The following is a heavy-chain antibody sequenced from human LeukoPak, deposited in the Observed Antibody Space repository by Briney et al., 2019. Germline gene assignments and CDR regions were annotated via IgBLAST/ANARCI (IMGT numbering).Heavy chain of an antibody. V-gene: IGHV1-24*01. CDR2: FDPEDGET. J-gene: IGHJ6*03. CDR1: GYILTVLS. Sequence: ASVKVSCKVSGYILTVLSMHWVRQAPGKGLEWMGGFDPEDGETIYAQKFQGRVTMTRNTSISTAYMELSSLRSEDTAVYYCARGPTVTTIDYYHMDVWGKGTTVTVSS. D-gene: IGHD4-17*01. CDR3: ARGPTVTTIDYYHMDV.